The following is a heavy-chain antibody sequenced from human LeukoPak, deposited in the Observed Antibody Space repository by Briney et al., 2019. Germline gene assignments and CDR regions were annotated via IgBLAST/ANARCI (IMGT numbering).Heavy chain of an antibody. Sequence: GGSLRLSCAASGFTFSNYWMSWVRQAPGKGLEWVASIKEDGSDKYYVDSVKGRFTISRDSAKISLFLQMNSLRAEDTAVYYCARDQWRLFDYWGQGTLVTVSS. V-gene: IGHV3-7*04. J-gene: IGHJ4*02. CDR1: GFTFSNYW. D-gene: IGHD2-21*02. CDR3: ARDQWRLFDY. CDR2: IKEDGSDK.